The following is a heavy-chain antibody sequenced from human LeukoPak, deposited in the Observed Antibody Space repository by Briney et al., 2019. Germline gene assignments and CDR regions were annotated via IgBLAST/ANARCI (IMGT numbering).Heavy chain of an antibody. J-gene: IGHJ3*02. CDR2: IKQDGSEQ. CDR1: GFTFTTYW. V-gene: IGHV3-7*01. D-gene: IGHD6-13*01. Sequence: PGGSLRLSCAASGFTFTTYWMGWVRQAPGKGLEWVANIKQDGSEQYYVDSVKGRFTISRDNAKNTLYLQMNSLRAEDTAVYYCTRRAAALDAFDIWGQGTMVTVSS. CDR3: TRRAAALDAFDI.